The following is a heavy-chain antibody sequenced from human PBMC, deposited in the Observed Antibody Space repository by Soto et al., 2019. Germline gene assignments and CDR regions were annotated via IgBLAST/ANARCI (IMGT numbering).Heavy chain of an antibody. CDR2: IYYSGCT. D-gene: IGHD6-13*01. J-gene: IGHJ5*02. CDR1: GGSISSGDYY. Sequence: QVQLQESGPGLVKPSQTLSLTCTVSGGSISSGDYYWSWIRQPPGKGLEWIGYIYYSGCTYYNTSLKSRVTISVDTSKNQFSRTLSSVTAADTAVYYCARERPDGSRLDPWGQGTLVTVSS. CDR3: ARERPDGSRLDP. V-gene: IGHV4-30-4*01.